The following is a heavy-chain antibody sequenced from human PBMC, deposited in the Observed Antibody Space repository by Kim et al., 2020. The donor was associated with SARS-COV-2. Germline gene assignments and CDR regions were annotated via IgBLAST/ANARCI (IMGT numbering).Heavy chain of an antibody. J-gene: IGHJ4*02. V-gene: IGHV1-2*06. D-gene: IGHD2-2*02. CDR3: ARLYEPGFRGNDY. CDR2: INPNSGGT. CDR1: GYTFTGYY. Sequence: ASVKVSCKASGYTFTGYYMHWVRQAPGQGLEWMGRINPNSGGTNYAQKFQGRVTMTRDTSISTAYMELSRLRSDDTAVYYCARLYEPGFRGNDYWGQGTLVTVSS.